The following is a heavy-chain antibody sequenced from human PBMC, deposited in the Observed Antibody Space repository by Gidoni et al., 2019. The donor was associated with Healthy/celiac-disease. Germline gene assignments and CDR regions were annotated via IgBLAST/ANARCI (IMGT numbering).Heavy chain of an antibody. CDR3: ARHWDRYIVVVTDDAFDI. D-gene: IGHD2-21*02. J-gene: IGHJ3*02. CDR2: LSYSGST. Sequence: QLQLQESGPGLVKPSETLSLTCTVSGGSISSSSYYWGWIRQPPGKGLEWIGSLSYSGSTDYNPSLKSRVTISVDTAKNQFSLKLSSVTAADTAVYYCARHWDRYIVVVTDDAFDIWGQGTMVTVSS. CDR1: GGSISSSSYY. V-gene: IGHV4-39*01.